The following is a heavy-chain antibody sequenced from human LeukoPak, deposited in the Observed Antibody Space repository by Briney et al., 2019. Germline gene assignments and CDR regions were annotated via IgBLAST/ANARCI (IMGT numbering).Heavy chain of an antibody. D-gene: IGHD3-10*01. Sequence: GGSLRLSCAASGFTFINYWMSWVRQAPGKGLEWVANIKQDGSEKYYVDSARGRFTISRDNAQKSLYLEINTLRARGTGVYFSARLWGGSESSYRPNVCWGQGALVTVSS. V-gene: IGHV3-7*01. J-gene: IGHJ4*02. CDR3: ARLWGGSESSYRPNVC. CDR1: GFTFINYW. CDR2: IKQDGSEK.